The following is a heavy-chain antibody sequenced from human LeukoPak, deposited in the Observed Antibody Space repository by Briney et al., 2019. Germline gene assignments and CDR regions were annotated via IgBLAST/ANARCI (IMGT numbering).Heavy chain of an antibody. CDR1: GFTFSSYS. V-gene: IGHV3-21*01. CDR3: ARDRGACSSTSCYGAFDI. Sequence: PGGSLRLSCAASGFTFSSYSMNWVRQAPGKGLEWVSSISSSSSYIHYADSVKGRFTISRDNAKNSLYLQMNSLRAEDTAVYYCARDRGACSSTSCYGAFDIWGQGTMVTVSS. D-gene: IGHD2-2*01. J-gene: IGHJ3*02. CDR2: ISSSSSYI.